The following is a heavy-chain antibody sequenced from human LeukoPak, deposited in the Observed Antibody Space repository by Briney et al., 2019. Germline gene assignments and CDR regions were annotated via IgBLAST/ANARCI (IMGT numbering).Heavy chain of an antibody. CDR2: ISWNSGSI. CDR1: GFTFDDHA. Sequence: GGSLRLSCAASGFTFDDHAMHWVRQAPGKGLECVSGISWNSGSIGYADSVKGRFTISRDNAKNSLYLQMNSLRAEDTALYYCAKVYGGYSYGLDYWGQGTLVTVSS. CDR3: AKVYGGYSYGLDY. J-gene: IGHJ4*02. V-gene: IGHV3-9*01. D-gene: IGHD5-18*01.